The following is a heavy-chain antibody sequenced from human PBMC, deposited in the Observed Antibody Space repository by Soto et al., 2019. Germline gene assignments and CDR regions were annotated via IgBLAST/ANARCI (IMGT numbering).Heavy chain of an antibody. V-gene: IGHV3-9*02. CDR3: VKDVEPGGAAY. D-gene: IGHD3-16*01. CDR1: EFTSDDHG. J-gene: IGHJ4*02. CDR2: LIWNSGNT. Sequence: TGGSLRLSGPPSEFTSDDHGMHWVRQAPGKGLEWVSGLIWNSGNTGYADSVKGRFTISRDNAKKSLYLQMNSLRVEDTAFYYCVKDVEPGGAAYWGQGTLVTVSS.